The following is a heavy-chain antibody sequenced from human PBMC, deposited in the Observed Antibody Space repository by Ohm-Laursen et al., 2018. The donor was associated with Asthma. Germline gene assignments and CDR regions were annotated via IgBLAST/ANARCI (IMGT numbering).Heavy chain of an antibody. V-gene: IGHV3-21*01. CDR1: GFTFSSYS. CDR3: ARDGIWSGYLYYYYYGMDV. D-gene: IGHD3-3*01. Sequence: SLRLSCAASGFTFSSYSMNWVRQAPGKGLEWVSSISSSSSYIYYADSVKGRFTISRDNAKNSLYLQMNSLRAEDTAVYYCARDGIWSGYLYYYYYGMDVWGQGTTVTVSS. CDR2: ISSSSSYI. J-gene: IGHJ6*02.